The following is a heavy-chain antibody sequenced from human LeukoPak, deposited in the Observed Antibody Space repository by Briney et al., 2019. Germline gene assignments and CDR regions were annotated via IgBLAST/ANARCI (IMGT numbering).Heavy chain of an antibody. CDR3: ARSLCYDTGCSFDN. CDR2: ITSTSSTI. Sequence: GAMRLSCAASGFSFSNYGMNWVRHAPGKGLERVAYITSTSSTIYYADCVNGRFTVSRDKAKISLFLQMTSVRAADTAVYYCARSLCYDTGCSFDNWGQGTLVTVSS. D-gene: IGHD2-15*01. CDR1: GFSFSNYG. J-gene: IGHJ4*02. V-gene: IGHV3-48*01.